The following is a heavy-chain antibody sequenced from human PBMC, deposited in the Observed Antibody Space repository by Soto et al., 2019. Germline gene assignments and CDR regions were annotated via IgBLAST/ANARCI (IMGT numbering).Heavy chain of an antibody. J-gene: IGHJ4*02. Sequence: QLQLQESGSGLVKPSQTLSLTCAVSGGSISSGGYSWSWIRQPPGKGLEWIGYIYHSGSTYYNPYLKSRVTISVDRSKNQFSLKLSSVTAADTAVYYCARGGSGYDWRVDYWGQGTLVTVSS. D-gene: IGHD5-12*01. CDR1: GGSISSGGYS. CDR2: IYHSGST. CDR3: ARGGSGYDWRVDY. V-gene: IGHV4-30-2*01.